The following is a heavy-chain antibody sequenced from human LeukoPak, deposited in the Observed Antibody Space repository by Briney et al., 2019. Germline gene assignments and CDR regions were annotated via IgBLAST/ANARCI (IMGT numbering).Heavy chain of an antibody. J-gene: IGHJ4*02. Sequence: SETLSLTCTVSGGSISSGGYYWRWIRQHPGKGLEWIGYIYYSGSTYYNPSLKSRVTISVDTSKNQFSLKLSSVTAADTAVYYCARSDYYDSSGYNYWGQGTLVTVSS. D-gene: IGHD3-22*01. V-gene: IGHV4-31*03. CDR2: IYYSGST. CDR3: ARSDYYDSSGYNY. CDR1: GGSISSGGYY.